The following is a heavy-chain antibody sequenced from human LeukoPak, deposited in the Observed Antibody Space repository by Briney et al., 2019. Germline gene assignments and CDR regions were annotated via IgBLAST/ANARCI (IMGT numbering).Heavy chain of an antibody. CDR2: ISAYSGNT. D-gene: IGHD2-2*01. CDR1: GYTFSSYG. J-gene: IGHJ5*02. Sequence: GASVKVSCKAPGYTFSSYGISWVRQAPGQGLEWVGWISAYSGNTIYAQKLQGRVTMTTDTSTSTAYMELRSLISDDTAVYYCARDFTPYCSSTSCSWFDPWGQGTLVTVSS. CDR3: ARDFTPYCSSTSCSWFDP. V-gene: IGHV1-18*01.